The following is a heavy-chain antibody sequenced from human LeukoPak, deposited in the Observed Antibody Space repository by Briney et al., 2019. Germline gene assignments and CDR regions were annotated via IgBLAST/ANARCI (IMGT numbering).Heavy chain of an antibody. V-gene: IGHV1-69*05. Sequence: SVKVSCKASGGTFSSYAISWVRQAPGQGLEWMGGIIPIFGTANYAQKFQGRVTITTDESTSTAYMELSSLRSEDTAVYYCARDPQGGDFWSGSYGDWGQGTLVTVSS. CDR1: GGTFSSYA. J-gene: IGHJ4*02. CDR2: IIPIFGTA. D-gene: IGHD3-3*01. CDR3: ARDPQGGDFWSGSYGD.